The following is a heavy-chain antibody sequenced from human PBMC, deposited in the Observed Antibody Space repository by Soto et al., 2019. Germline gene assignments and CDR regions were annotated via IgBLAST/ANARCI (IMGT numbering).Heavy chain of an antibody. V-gene: IGHV4-61*01. D-gene: IGHD6-13*01. Sequence: SETLSLTCTVSGGSISSGSYYWSWIRQTPGKALEWLGYILNSGSTNYNPSLESRVTISLDTSKNQFSLKLSSVSAADTAVYHCARQWIAPDQYYFDYWGQGALVTVS. CDR1: GGSISSGSYY. CDR2: ILNSGST. J-gene: IGHJ4*02. CDR3: ARQWIAPDQYYFDY.